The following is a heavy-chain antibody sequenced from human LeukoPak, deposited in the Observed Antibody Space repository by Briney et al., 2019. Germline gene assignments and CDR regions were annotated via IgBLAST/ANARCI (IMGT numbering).Heavy chain of an antibody. CDR3: ARDCSSTSCYTSYYYYGMDV. V-gene: IGHV1-69*04. J-gene: IGHJ6*02. CDR1: GGTFSSYA. Sequence: SVKVSCKASGGTFSSYAISWVRQAPGQGLEWMGRIIPILGIANYAQKFQGRVTITADKSTSTAYMELSSLRSEDTAVYYCARDCSSTSCYTSYYYYGMDVWGQGTTVTVSS. D-gene: IGHD2-2*02. CDR2: IIPILGIA.